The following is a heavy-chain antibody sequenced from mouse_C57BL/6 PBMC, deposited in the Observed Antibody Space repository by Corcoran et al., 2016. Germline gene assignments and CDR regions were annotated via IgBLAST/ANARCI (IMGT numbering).Heavy chain of an antibody. CDR2: IYPGDGDT. V-gene: IGHV1-80*01. CDR1: GYAFSSYW. D-gene: IGHD2-4*01. Sequence: QVQLQQSGAELVKPGASVKISCKASGYAFSSYWMNWVKQRPGKGLEWIGQIYPGDGDTNYNGKFKGKATLTADKSSSTAYMQLSSLTSEDSAVYFCARKDYEYDYAMDYCGQGTSVTVSS. CDR3: ARKDYEYDYAMDY. J-gene: IGHJ4*01.